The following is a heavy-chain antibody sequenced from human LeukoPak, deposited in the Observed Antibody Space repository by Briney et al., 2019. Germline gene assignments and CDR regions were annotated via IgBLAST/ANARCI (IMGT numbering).Heavy chain of an antibody. J-gene: IGHJ3*02. CDR2: MSFDGSNK. D-gene: IGHD3-10*01. CDR3: AKGMWVVRGVIGDAFDI. Sequence: GRSLRLSCAASGFTFSSYGMHWVRQAPGKGLEWVAVMSFDGSNKFYTDSVKGRFTISRDNSKNTLYLQMNSLRVEDTAVYYCAKGMWVVRGVIGDAFDIWGQGTMVTVSS. V-gene: IGHV3-30*18. CDR1: GFTFSSYG.